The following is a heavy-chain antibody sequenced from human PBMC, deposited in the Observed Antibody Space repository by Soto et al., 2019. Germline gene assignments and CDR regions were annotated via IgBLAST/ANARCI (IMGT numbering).Heavy chain of an antibody. V-gene: IGHV4-39*01. CDR1: GGSISSSSYY. CDR3: ARPRGYSYGYIDY. D-gene: IGHD5-18*01. Sequence: SETLSLTCTVPGGSISSSSYYWGWIRQPPGKGLEWIGSIYYSGSTYYNPSLNSRVTISVDMSKNQFSLKLSSVTAADTAVYYCARPRGYSYGYIDYWGQGTLVTVSS. CDR2: IYYSGST. J-gene: IGHJ4*02.